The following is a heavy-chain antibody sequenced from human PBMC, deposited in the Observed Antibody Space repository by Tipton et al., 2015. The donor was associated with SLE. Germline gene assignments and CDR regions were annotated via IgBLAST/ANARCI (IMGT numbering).Heavy chain of an antibody. V-gene: IGHV4-34*01. CDR1: GGSFSGYY. CDR2: INHSGST. Sequence: LSCAVYGGSFSGYYWSWIRQPPGKGLEWIGEINHSGSTNYNPSLKSRVTISVDTSKNQFSLKLRSVIAADTAVYYCARRRGYGVDYWGQGTLVTVSS. D-gene: IGHD4/OR15-4a*01. J-gene: IGHJ4*02. CDR3: ARRRGYGVDY.